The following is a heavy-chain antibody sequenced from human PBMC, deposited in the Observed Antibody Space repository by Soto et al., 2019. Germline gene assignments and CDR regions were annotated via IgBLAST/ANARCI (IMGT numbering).Heavy chain of an antibody. D-gene: IGHD7-27*01. V-gene: IGHV3-11*01. J-gene: IGHJ3*02. CDR3: ARGWKDWGVEAFDI. CDR1: GFTFSDYY. Sequence: GGSLRLSCAASGFTFSDYYMSWIRQAPGKGLEWVSCISSSGSTIYYADSVKGRFTISRDNAKNSLYLQMNSLRAEDTAVYYCARGWKDWGVEAFDIWGQGTMVTVSS. CDR2: ISSSGSTI.